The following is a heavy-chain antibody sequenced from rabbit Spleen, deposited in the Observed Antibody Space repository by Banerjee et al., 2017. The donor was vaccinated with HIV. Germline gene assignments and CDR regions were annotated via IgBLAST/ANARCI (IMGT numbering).Heavy chain of an antibody. CDR3: ARDTSSSFSSYGMDL. CDR2: IYSSSAIT. J-gene: IGHJ6*01. Sequence: QSLEESGGDLVKPEGSLTLTCTASGFSFSSSYYMYWVRQAPGKGLEWIGCIYSSSAITWYASWAKGRFTISKTSSTTVTLQMTSLTAADMATYFCARDTSSSFSSYGMDLWGQGTLVTVS. V-gene: IGHV1S40*01. D-gene: IGHD1-1*01. CDR1: GFSFSSSYY.